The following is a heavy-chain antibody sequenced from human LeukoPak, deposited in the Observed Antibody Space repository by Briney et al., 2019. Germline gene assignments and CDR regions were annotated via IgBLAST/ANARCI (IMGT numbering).Heavy chain of an antibody. J-gene: IGHJ2*01. CDR1: GFTFNNYW. CDR3: ARDSSGWGYLDL. D-gene: IGHD6-19*01. CDR2: IKEDGSAK. V-gene: IGHV3-7*01. Sequence: PGGSLRLSCVASGFTFNNYWMNWVREAPGKGLEWVANIKEDGSAKYYADSVKGRFTISRDNAKNSLSLQMNSLRAEDTAVYYCARDSSGWGYLDLWGRGTLVTVSS.